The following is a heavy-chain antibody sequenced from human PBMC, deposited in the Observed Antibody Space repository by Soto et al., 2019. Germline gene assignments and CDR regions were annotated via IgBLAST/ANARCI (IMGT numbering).Heavy chain of an antibody. V-gene: IGHV4-39*01. CDR1: GGSISSSSYY. CDR3: ARHSTVVTPGSWFDP. J-gene: IGHJ5*02. D-gene: IGHD4-17*01. CDR2: IYYSGST. Sequence: SETLSLTCTVSGGSISSSSYYWGWIRQPPGKGLEWIGSIYYSGSTYYNPSLKSRVTISVDTSKNQFSLKLSSVTAADTAVYYCARHSTVVTPGSWFDPWGQGTLVT.